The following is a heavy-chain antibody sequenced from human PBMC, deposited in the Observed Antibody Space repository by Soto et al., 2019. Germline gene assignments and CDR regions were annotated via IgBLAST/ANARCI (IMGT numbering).Heavy chain of an antibody. V-gene: IGHV4-30-4*01. Sequence: QVQLQESGPGLVKPSQTLSLTCTVSGGSISSGDYYWSWIRQPPGKGLEWIGYIYYSGSTYYNPSLKSRVTISVDTSKNQFSLKLSSVTAADTAVYYCARDQRDYDILTGYMDVWGQGTTVTVSS. D-gene: IGHD3-9*01. CDR3: ARDQRDYDILTGYMDV. CDR2: IYYSGST. J-gene: IGHJ6*02. CDR1: GGSISSGDYY.